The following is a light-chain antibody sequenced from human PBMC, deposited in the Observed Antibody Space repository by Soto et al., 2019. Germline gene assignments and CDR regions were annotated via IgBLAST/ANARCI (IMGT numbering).Light chain of an antibody. CDR1: QRLVHSDGNPY. CDR2: QIS. V-gene: IGKV2-24*01. Sequence: DIVLTQTPLSSPVTVGQPASISCRSSQRLVHSDGNPYLSWLQQRPGQPPRLLIYQISNRFSGVRDRFTGRGAGADFTLKISRVEAEDVGTYYCMQATQFPLTFGGWTKVKIK. J-gene: IGKJ4*01. CDR3: MQATQFPLT.